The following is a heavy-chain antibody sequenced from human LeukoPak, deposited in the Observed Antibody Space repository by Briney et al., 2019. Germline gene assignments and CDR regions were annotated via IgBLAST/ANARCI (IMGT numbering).Heavy chain of an antibody. CDR3: ATVGLYCGGDCSIAFDI. Sequence: VKVSCKVSGYTLTELSMHWVRQAPGKGLEWMGGFDPEDGETIYAQKFQGRVTMTEDTSTDTAYMELSSLRSEDTAVYYCATVGLYCGGDCSIAFDIWGQGTMVTVSS. CDR2: FDPEDGET. CDR1: GYTLTELS. D-gene: IGHD2-21*01. V-gene: IGHV1-24*01. J-gene: IGHJ3*02.